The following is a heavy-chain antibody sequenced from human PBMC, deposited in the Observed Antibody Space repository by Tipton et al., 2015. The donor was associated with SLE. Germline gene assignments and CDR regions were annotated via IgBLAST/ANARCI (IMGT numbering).Heavy chain of an antibody. CDR1: GGSFSGYY. CDR2: INHSGST. CDR3: ARGSTGFDY. D-gene: IGHD1-1*01. Sequence: TLSLTCAVYGGSFSGYYWSWIRQPPGKGLEWIGEINHSGSTNYDPSLKSRVTISVDTSKNQFSLKLSSVTAADTAVYYCARGSTGFDYWGQGTLVTVSS. V-gene: IGHV4-34*01. J-gene: IGHJ4*02.